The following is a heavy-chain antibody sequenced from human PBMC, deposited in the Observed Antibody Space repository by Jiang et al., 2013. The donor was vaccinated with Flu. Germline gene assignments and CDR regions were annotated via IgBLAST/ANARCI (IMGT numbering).Heavy chain of an antibody. CDR3: ARRGGYGPPNAHKDWLDP. V-gene: IGHV5-10-1*01. J-gene: IGHJ5*02. D-gene: IGHD6-25*01. CDR2: IDPRSSYT. CDR1: GYPFTDYW. Sequence: GAEVKKPGESLKISCKGSGYPFTDYWITWVRQMPGKGLEWMGRIDPRSSYTTNSPSFQGHVTFSADKSISTAYLQWSSLQASDSGLYYCARRGGYGPPNAHKDWLDPWGQGTLLTVSS.